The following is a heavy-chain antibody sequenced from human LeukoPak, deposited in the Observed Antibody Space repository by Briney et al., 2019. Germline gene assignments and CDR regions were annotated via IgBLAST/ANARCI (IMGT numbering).Heavy chain of an antibody. J-gene: IGHJ6*02. D-gene: IGHD3-10*02. CDR1: GGSISSYY. CDR3: ARGHVREGYSYGMDV. CDR2: IYYSGST. Sequence: SQTLSLTCTVSGGSISSYYWSWIRQPPGKGLEWIGYIYYSGSTNYNPSLKSRVTISVDTSKNQFSLKLSSVTAADTAVYYCARGHVREGYSYGMDVWGQGTTVTVSS. V-gene: IGHV4-59*01.